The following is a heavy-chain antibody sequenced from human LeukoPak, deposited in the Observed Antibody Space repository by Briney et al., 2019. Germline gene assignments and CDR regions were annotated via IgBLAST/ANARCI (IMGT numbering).Heavy chain of an antibody. Sequence: GGSLRLSCAASGFTFSTYWMNWVRQAPGKGLEGVANIKQDGSEKYYVDSVKGRFTISRDNAKNSLYLQMNSLRAEDTAVYYCARDIKAYYDILPGYYNYWGQGTLVTVSS. D-gene: IGHD3-9*01. J-gene: IGHJ4*02. CDR2: IKQDGSEK. V-gene: IGHV3-7*03. CDR1: GFTFSTYW. CDR3: ARDIKAYYDILPGYYNY.